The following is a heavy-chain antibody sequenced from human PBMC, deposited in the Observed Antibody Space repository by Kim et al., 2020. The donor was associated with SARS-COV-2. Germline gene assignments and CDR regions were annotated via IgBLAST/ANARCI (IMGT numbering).Heavy chain of an antibody. J-gene: IGHJ4*02. D-gene: IGHD3-22*01. CDR3: AKDTDYYDSSGDK. V-gene: IGHV3-23*01. Sequence: AGSVEGRCKIARDNSKNTLYLQMNGLRAEDTAVYYGAKDTDYYDSSGDKWGQGTLVTVSS.